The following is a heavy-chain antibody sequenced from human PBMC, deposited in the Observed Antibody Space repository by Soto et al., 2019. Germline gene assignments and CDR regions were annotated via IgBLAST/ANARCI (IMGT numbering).Heavy chain of an antibody. Sequence: GGSLRLSGAASGFTVSSNYMSWVRQAPGKGLEWVSVIYSGGSTYYADSVKGRFTISRDNSKNTLYLQMNSLRAEDTAVYYCAKDPGGLPRGYYFDYWGQGTLVTVSS. J-gene: IGHJ4*02. CDR3: AKDPGGLPRGYYFDY. CDR2: IYSGGST. V-gene: IGHV3-53*01. D-gene: IGHD1-26*01. CDR1: GFTVSSNY.